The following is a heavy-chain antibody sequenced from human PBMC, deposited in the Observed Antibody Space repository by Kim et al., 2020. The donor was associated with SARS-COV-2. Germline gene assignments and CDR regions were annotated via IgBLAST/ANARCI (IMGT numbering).Heavy chain of an antibody. CDR3: AKTVTAVTSDDAFDM. D-gene: IGHD4-17*01. CDR2: VSYDGIDK. J-gene: IGHJ3*02. CDR1: GFTFSSYG. Sequence: GGSLRLSCAASGFTFSSYGIHWVRQAPGKGLEWVAVVSYDGIDKYYADSVKGRFTISRDNSKNTLNLQMNSLRAEDTAVYYCAKTVTAVTSDDAFDMWGQGTTVIVSS. V-gene: IGHV3-30*18.